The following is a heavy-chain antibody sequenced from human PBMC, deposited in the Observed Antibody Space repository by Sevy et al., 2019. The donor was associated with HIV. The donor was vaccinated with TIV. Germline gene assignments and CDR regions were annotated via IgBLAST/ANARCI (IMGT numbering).Heavy chain of an antibody. J-gene: IGHJ4*02. CDR3: ARLRYSDPSGQYYGGGADYFDY. Sequence: ASVTVFCSTSGYTFSVHYIYWVRQAAGQGLEWMGWINPNTGDTNFSPKFQGRVTMTRDSSINTAYMELSRLTSADTAVYFCARLRYSDPSGQYYGGGADYFDYWGQGTLVTVSS. CDR1: GYTFSVHY. CDR2: INPNTGDT. V-gene: IGHV1-2*02. D-gene: IGHD3-22*01.